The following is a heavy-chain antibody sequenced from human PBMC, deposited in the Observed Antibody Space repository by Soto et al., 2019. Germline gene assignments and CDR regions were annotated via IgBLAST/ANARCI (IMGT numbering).Heavy chain of an antibody. J-gene: IGHJ3*02. CDR1: GYTFTRSG. CDR2: ISTNNGDT. Sequence: ASVKVSCKASGYTFTRSGISWVRQAPGQGLEWMGWISTNNGDTNYAQTFQGWVTMTRDTSISTAYMEVRRLRSDDTAVYYCARERVTYDILTQTAFDIWGQGTMVTVSS. D-gene: IGHD3-9*01. V-gene: IGHV1-18*01. CDR3: ARERVTYDILTQTAFDI.